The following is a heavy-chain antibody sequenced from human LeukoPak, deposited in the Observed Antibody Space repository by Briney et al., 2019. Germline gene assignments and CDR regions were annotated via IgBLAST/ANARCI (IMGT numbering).Heavy chain of an antibody. D-gene: IGHD1-26*01. V-gene: IGHV4-39*07. CDR1: GGSISSSSYY. CDR3: ARGIVGATLRGFDP. CDR2: IYYSGST. Sequence: PSETLSLTCTVSGGSISSSSYYWGWIRQPPGKGLEWIGSIYYSGSTYYNPSLKSRVTISVDTSKNQFSLKLSSVTAADTAVYYCARGIVGATLRGFDPWGQGTLVTVSS. J-gene: IGHJ5*02.